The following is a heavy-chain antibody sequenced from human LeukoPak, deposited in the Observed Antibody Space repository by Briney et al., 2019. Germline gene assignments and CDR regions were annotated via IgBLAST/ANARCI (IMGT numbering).Heavy chain of an antibody. CDR2: INPSGGST. CDR3: ARDGVLGGFDY. V-gene: IGHV1-46*01. D-gene: IGHD3-16*01. Sequence: ASVKVSCKASGYTFTSYYMHSVRQAPGQGLEWMGIINPSGGSTSYAQKFQGRVTMTRDTSTSTVYMELSSLRSEDTAVYYCARDGVLGGFDYWGQGTLVTVSS. J-gene: IGHJ4*02. CDR1: GYTFTSYY.